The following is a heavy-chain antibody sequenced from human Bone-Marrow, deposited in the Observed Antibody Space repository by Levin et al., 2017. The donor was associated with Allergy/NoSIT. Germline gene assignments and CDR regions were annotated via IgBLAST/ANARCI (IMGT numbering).Heavy chain of an antibody. Sequence: GESLKISCAASGFTFNNAWMTWVRQAPGKGLEWVGRIKTKTEGATADYGTLVKGRCTISRDDSRDTLSLQLNSLKTEDSGVYFCTTIMSRSGTDAFDVWGPGTVVTVSS. V-gene: IGHV3-15*01. CDR1: GFTFNNAW. CDR2: IKTKTEGATA. D-gene: IGHD6-13*01. CDR3: TTIMSRSGTDAFDV. J-gene: IGHJ3*01.